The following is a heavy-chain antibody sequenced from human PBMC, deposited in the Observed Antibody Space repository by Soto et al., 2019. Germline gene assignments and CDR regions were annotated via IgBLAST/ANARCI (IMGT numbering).Heavy chain of an antibody. V-gene: IGHV4-39*01. J-gene: IGHJ5*02. D-gene: IGHD2-15*01. CDR3: ARHDDIWDIVVVVAATPTGWFDP. CDR1: GGSISSSSYY. Sequence: PSETLSLTCTVSGGSISSSSYYWGWIRQPPGKGLEWIGSIYYSGSTYYNPSLKSRVTISVDTSKNQFSLKLSSVTAADTAVYYCARHDDIWDIVVVVAATPTGWFDPWGQGTLVTVSS. CDR2: IYYSGST.